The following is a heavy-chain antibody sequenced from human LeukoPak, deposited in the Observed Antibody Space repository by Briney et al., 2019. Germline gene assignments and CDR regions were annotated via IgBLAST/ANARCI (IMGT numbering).Heavy chain of an antibody. CDR2: ISYDGSNK. Sequence: GGSLRLSCAASGFTFSGSAMHWVRQAPGKGLEWVAVISYDGSNKYYADSVKGRFTISRDNSKNTLYLQMNSLRAEDTAVYYCAVGRRAVAGTEFDYWGQGTLVTVSS. CDR1: GFTFSGSA. V-gene: IGHV3-30*04. CDR3: AVGRRAVAGTEFDY. D-gene: IGHD6-19*01. J-gene: IGHJ4*02.